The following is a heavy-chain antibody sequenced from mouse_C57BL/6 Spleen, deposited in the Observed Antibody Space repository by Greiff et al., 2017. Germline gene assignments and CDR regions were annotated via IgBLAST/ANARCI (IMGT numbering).Heavy chain of an antibody. CDR2: IYPGDGDT. CDR1: GYAFSSSW. J-gene: IGHJ2*01. D-gene: IGHD1-3*01. V-gene: IGHV1-82*01. CDR3: ARENNFLYYFDY. Sequence: VQLQQSGPELVKPGASVKISCKASGYAFSSSWMNWVKQRPGKGLEWIGRIYPGDGDTNYNGKFKGKATLTADKSSSTAYMQLSSLTSEDSAVYFCARENNFLYYFDYWGQGTTLTVSS.